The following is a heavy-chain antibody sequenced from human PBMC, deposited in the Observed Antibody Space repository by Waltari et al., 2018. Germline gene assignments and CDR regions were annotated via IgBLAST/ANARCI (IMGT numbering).Heavy chain of an antibody. Sequence: QLVQSGAEVKKPGASVKVSCKASGYIFSNYGITWVRKAPGEGLEWMGWIYPYNGKKKDEQNFQGRVTMTTDTSTTTAYMEIRSLRSDDTAIYYCARDDVDSSNFGGFWGQGTLVTVSS. J-gene: IGHJ4*02. CDR3: ARDDVDSSNFGGF. CDR2: IYPYNGKK. D-gene: IGHD6-13*01. V-gene: IGHV1-18*01. CDR1: GYIFSNYG.